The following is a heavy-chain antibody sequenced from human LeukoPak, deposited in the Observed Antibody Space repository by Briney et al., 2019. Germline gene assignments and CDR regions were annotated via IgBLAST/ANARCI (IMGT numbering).Heavy chain of an antibody. CDR3: ARDPTTGTTGY. CDR2: INPNSGGT. Sequence: ASVKVSCKASGYTFTGYYIHWARQAPGQGLEWMGWINPNSGGTNYAQKFQGRVTMTRDTSISTVYMELSRLTSDDTAVYYCARDPTTGTTGYWGQGTLVTVSS. V-gene: IGHV1-2*02. J-gene: IGHJ4*02. CDR1: GYTFTGYY. D-gene: IGHD1-7*01.